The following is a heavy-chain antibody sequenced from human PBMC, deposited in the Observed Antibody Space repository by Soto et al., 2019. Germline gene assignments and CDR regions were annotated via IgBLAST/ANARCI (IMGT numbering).Heavy chain of an antibody. V-gene: IGHV4-39*01. J-gene: IGHJ4*02. CDR3: ARRPDIVVVPAGDY. D-gene: IGHD2-2*01. Sequence: QLQLQESGPGLVKPSETLSLTCTVSGGSISSSSYYWGWIRQPPGKGLEWIGSIYYSGSTYYNPSLKSRVTISVDTSKNQFSLKLSSVTAADTAVYYCARRPDIVVVPAGDYWGQGTLVTVSS. CDR2: IYYSGST. CDR1: GGSISSSSYY.